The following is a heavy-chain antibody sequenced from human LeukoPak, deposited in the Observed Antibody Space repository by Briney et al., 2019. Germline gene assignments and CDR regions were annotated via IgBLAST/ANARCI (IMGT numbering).Heavy chain of an antibody. CDR2: ISGSGGIT. V-gene: IGHV3-23*01. Sequence: GSLRLSCAASGFTFSAYAISWVRQAPGKGLEWVSAISGSGGITYYADSVKGRFTISRGNSKNTLYLQMNSPRAEDTAVYYCAKHDPRRVVITNWFDPWGQGTLVTVSS. CDR1: GFTFSAYA. J-gene: IGHJ5*02. CDR3: AKHDPRRVVITNWFDP. D-gene: IGHD3-22*01.